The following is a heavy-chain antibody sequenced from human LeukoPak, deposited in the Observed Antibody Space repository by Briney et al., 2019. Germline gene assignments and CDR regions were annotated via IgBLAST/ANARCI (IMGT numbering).Heavy chain of an antibody. CDR3: ARDLEDIVVVPAVPFDY. V-gene: IGHV1-18*01. D-gene: IGHD2-2*01. J-gene: IGHJ4*02. Sequence: ASVKVSCKASGYTFTSYGISWVRQAPGQGLEWMGWISAYNGNTNYAQKLQGRVTMTTDTSTSTAYMEMRRLRSDDTAVYYCARDLEDIVVVPAVPFDYWGQGTLVTVSS. CDR2: ISAYNGNT. CDR1: GYTFTSYG.